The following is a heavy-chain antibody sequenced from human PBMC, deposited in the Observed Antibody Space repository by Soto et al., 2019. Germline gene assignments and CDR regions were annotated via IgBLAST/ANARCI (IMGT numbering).Heavy chain of an antibody. V-gene: IGHV1-46*01. J-gene: IGHJ3*02. CDR1: GYTFINSY. Sequence: ASVKVSCKASGYTFINSYIHWVRQAPGQGLEWMGLINPSGGSTSYAQKFQGRVTMTRNTSINTVYMELSSLRSQDTAVYYCARDDHESAFDIWGQGTMVTVSS. CDR3: ARDDHESAFDI. CDR2: INPSGGST.